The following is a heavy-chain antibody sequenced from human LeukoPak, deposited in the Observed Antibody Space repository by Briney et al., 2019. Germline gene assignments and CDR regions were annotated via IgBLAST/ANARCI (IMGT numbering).Heavy chain of an antibody. J-gene: IGHJ4*02. CDR2: IYYSGST. CDR1: GGSISSYY. D-gene: IGHD3-3*01. Sequence: SETLSLTCTVSGGSISSYYWSWIRQPPGKGLEWIGYIYYSGSTNYNPSLKSRVTISVDTSKNQFSLKLSSVTAADTAVYYCARHGLHDFWSGYYTFDYWGQGTLVTVSS. CDR3: ARHGLHDFWSGYYTFDY. V-gene: IGHV4-59*08.